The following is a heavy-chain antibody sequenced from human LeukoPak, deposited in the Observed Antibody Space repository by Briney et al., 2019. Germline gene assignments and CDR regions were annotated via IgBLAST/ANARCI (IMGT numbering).Heavy chain of an antibody. V-gene: IGHV3-30*01. CDR1: GLTFSSND. CDR2: ISSDGSNE. J-gene: IGHJ4*02. D-gene: IGHD5-18*01. CDR3: ARRATALDY. Sequence: PGRSLRLSCAASGLTFSSNDMHWVRQAPGKGLEWVAVISSDGSNEDYADSVKGRFTISRDNSKDTLYLQMNSLRAEDTAVCYCARRATALDYWGQGTLVTVSS.